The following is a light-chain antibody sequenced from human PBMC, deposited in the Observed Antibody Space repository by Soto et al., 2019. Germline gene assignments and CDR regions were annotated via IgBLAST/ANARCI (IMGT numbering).Light chain of an antibody. J-gene: IGKJ3*01. Sequence: EIVLTQSPGTLSLSPGERATLSCRASQSLSSNYLAWYQQRPGQSPRLLVYGASSRATGIPDRFSGSGFGTDFALTISRLEPEDFAVYYCQQYERSSLTFGPGTKVDIK. CDR2: GAS. CDR3: QQYERSSLT. V-gene: IGKV3-20*01. CDR1: QSLSSNY.